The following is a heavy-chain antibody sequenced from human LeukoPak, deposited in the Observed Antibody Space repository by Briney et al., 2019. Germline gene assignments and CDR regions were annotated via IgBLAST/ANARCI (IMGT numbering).Heavy chain of an antibody. J-gene: IGHJ4*02. V-gene: IGHV4-61*02. CDR1: GGSISSGSYY. CDR2: IYTSGST. Sequence: SQTLSLTCTVSGGSISSGSYYWSWIRQPAGKGLEWIGRIYTSGSTNYNPSLKSRVTISVDTSKNQFSLKLSSVTAADAAVYYCARDGPLYYDFWSGFRGFDYWGQGTLVTVSS. CDR3: ARDGPLYYDFWSGFRGFDY. D-gene: IGHD3-3*01.